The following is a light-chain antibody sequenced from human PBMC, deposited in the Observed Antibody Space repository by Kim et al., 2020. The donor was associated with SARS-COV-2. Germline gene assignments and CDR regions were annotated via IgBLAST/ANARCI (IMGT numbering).Light chain of an antibody. V-gene: IGKV3-20*01. CDR1: QSVSSTY. J-gene: IGKJ2*02. CDR3: QQYGSSPRT. CDR2: GTS. Sequence: LSPGESATLSCRASQSVSSTYLSWYQQNPGHAPRLLIYGTSNRATGIPDRFSGSGSGTAFTLTISRLEPEDFAVYYCQQYGSSPRTFGQGTKLEI.